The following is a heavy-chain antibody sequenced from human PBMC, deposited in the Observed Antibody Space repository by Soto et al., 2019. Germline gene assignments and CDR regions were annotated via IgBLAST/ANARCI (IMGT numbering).Heavy chain of an antibody. J-gene: IGHJ6*02. Sequence: LRLSCEASGSSFSTYSMHWVRQAPGKGLEWVSSIGRRSDIYYADSVKGRFTISRDNAKNSVSLQMNSLRDEDTAVYYCAREETAWPLAYGLDVWGQGTTVTVSS. CDR2: IGRRSDI. CDR1: GSSFSTYS. V-gene: IGHV3-21*01. D-gene: IGHD2-21*02. CDR3: AREETAWPLAYGLDV.